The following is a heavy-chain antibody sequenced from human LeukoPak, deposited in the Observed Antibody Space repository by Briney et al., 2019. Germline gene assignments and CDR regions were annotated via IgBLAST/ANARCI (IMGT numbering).Heavy chain of an antibody. CDR2: ISAYNDNT. J-gene: IGHJ3*02. V-gene: IGHV1-18*01. CDR1: GYTFTNNG. CDR3: ARDMGYCSGGSCPHNAFDI. Sequence: ASVKVSCKASGYTFTNNGISWMRQAPGQGLEWMGWISAYNDNTNNAQKFQGRVTMTTDTPTSTAYMELRSLRSDDTAVYYCARDMGYCSGGSCPHNAFDIWGQGTMVTVS. D-gene: IGHD2-15*01.